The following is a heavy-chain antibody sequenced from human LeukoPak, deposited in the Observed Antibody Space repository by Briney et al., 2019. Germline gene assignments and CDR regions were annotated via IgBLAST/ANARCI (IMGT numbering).Heavy chain of an antibody. CDR3: ARDRDGYNLAQDY. CDR2: IWYDGSNK. Sequence: PGASLRLSCAASGFTFSSYGMHWVRQAPGKGLEWVAVIWYDGSNKYYADSVKGRFTISRDNSKNTLYLQMNSLRAEDTAVYYCARDRDGYNLAQDYWGQGTLVTVSS. D-gene: IGHD5-24*01. J-gene: IGHJ4*02. V-gene: IGHV3-33*01. CDR1: GFTFSSYG.